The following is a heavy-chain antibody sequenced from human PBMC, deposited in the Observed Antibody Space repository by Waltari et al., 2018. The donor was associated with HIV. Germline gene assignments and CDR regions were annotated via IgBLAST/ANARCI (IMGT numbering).Heavy chain of an antibody. D-gene: IGHD4-4*01. CDR2: IRSRTYGGET. Sequence: EVQLVEFGGGLVQPGRSLRLSCTGFGFSFGDFVISWFRQAPGKGLEGVGLIRSRTYGGETEYAASGKGRLTISRDDLKSVAYLQMNSLKTEDTAVYYCTRSSKLDYWGQGTLVTVSS. V-gene: IGHV3-49*03. CDR1: GFSFGDFV. CDR3: TRSSKLDY. J-gene: IGHJ4*02.